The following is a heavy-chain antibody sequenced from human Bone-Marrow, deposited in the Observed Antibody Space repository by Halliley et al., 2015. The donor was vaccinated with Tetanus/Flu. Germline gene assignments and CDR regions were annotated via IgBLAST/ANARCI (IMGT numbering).Heavy chain of an antibody. Sequence: SLRLSCAASGFTFSSYAMNWVRQAPGKGLEWVSSISGSDDSSYYADSVKGRFTISRDSPKNTLYLQMNSLRAEDTAVYYCAKGFISPPGALASWGQEPLVTVPS. CDR3: AKGFISPPGALAS. CDR1: GFTFSSYA. D-gene: IGHD3-3*02. V-gene: IGHV3-23*01. J-gene: IGHJ4*02. CDR2: ISGSDDSS.